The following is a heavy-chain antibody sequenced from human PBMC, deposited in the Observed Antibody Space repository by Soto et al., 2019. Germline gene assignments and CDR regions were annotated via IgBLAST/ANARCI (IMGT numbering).Heavy chain of an antibody. CDR2: ISYDGSNK. CDR1: GFTFRSYG. V-gene: IGHV3-30*18. D-gene: IGHD3-9*01. Sequence: GGSLRLSCAASGFTFRSYGMHWVRQAPGKGLEWVAVISYDGSNKYYADSVKGRFTISRDNSKNTLYLQMNSLRAEDTAVYYCAKNIAGPGYRTLFDYWGQGTLVTVSS. CDR3: AKNIAGPGYRTLFDY. J-gene: IGHJ4*02.